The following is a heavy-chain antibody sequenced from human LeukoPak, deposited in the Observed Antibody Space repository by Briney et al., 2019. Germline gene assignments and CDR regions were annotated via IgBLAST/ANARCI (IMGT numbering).Heavy chain of an antibody. CDR3: ARVVATMGPYYYGMDV. J-gene: IGHJ6*02. Sequence: SETLSLTCTVSGGSISSGDYYWSWIRQPPGKGLEWIGYIYYSGSTYYNPSLKSRVTISVDTSKNQFSLKLSSVTAADTAVYYCARVVATMGPYYYGMDVWGQGTTVTVSS. V-gene: IGHV4-30-4*01. D-gene: IGHD5-12*01. CDR1: GGSISSGDYY. CDR2: IYYSGST.